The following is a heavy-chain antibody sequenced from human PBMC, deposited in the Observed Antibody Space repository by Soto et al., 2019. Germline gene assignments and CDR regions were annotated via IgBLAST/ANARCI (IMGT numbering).Heavy chain of an antibody. Sequence: VQLVESGGDLVQPGGSLRLSCGASGFSVSYKYLSWVRQDPGKGLEWVSVIYSGGSTYYADSVKGRFTISRDNSKNTLSLQINSLRAEDSALYYCVHHWNSDNCPTQWCPGTLVTVSS. CDR3: VHHWNSDNCPTQ. D-gene: IGHD1-1*01. CDR2: IYSGGST. V-gene: IGHV3-66*01. CDR1: GFSVSYKY. J-gene: IGHJ4*02.